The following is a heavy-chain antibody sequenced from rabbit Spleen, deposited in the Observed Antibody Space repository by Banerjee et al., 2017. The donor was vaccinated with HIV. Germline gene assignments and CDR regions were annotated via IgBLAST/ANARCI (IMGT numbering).Heavy chain of an antibody. CDR2: IRTANGNP. CDR3: ARDLSNTVSDWSFRL. V-gene: IGHV1S45*01. Sequence: QEQLVESGGGLVKPEGSLTLTCTASGFSFTNSDYMCWVRQAPGKGLEWIACIRTANGNPYYASWAKGRFTISKTSSTTVTLQMTSLTAADTATYFCARDLSNTVSDWSFRLWGQGTLVTVS. D-gene: IGHD3-3*01. J-gene: IGHJ3*01. CDR1: GFSFTNSDY.